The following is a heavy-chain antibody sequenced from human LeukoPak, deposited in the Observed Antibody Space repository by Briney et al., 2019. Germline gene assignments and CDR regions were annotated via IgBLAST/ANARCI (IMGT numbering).Heavy chain of an antibody. CDR3: ARELVTAIHFYFDY. Sequence: SVKVSCKASGGTFSSYAISWVRQAPGQGLDWMGRIIPIFGTANYAQKFQGRVTIITDESTSTAYMELSSLRSEDTAVYYCARELVTAIHFYFDYWGQGTLVTVSS. D-gene: IGHD2-21*02. CDR2: IIPIFGTA. V-gene: IGHV1-69*05. J-gene: IGHJ4*02. CDR1: GGTFSSYA.